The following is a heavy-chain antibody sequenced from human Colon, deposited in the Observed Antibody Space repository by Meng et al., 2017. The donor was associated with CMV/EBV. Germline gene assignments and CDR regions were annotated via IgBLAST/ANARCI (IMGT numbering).Heavy chain of an antibody. CDR3: ARVLGDYGPFDY. CDR1: GGSFSGDY. J-gene: IGHJ4*02. V-gene: IGHV4-34*01. D-gene: IGHD4-17*01. CDR2: INHSGST. Sequence: QMQLQQWGAGLCEPPETLSLTCAGYGGSFSGDYWTWIRQPPGKGLEWIGEINHSGSTNYNPSLKSRVTISLDTSKNHFSLNLRSVTAADTAVYYCARVLGDYGPFDYWGQGTLVTVSS.